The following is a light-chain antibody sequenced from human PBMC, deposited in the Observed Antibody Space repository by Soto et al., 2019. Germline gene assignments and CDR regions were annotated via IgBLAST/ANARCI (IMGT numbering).Light chain of an antibody. J-gene: IGLJ3*02. CDR1: SSDVGGYNY. CDR3: SSYTSSSTYWV. CDR2: EVS. Sequence: QSVLTQPASVSGSPGQSITISCTGTSSDVGGYNYVSWYQQHPGKAPKLIICEVSNRPSGVSNRFSGSKSGNTASLTISGLQAEDEADYYCSSYTSSSTYWVFGGGTKLTVL. V-gene: IGLV2-14*01.